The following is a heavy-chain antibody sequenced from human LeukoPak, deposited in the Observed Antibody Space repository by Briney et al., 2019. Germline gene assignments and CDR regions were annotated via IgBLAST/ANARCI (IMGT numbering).Heavy chain of an antibody. J-gene: IGHJ4*02. V-gene: IGHV4-4*02. Sequence: SGTLSLTCAVSGGSIMTTHWWSWVRQPPGKGLEWIGEIYHTGTTNYSPSLKSRLIISVDTSTNQFSLKLSSVTAADTATYYCAAWGVDYGGNFDYSDYWGQGTLVTVSA. CDR3: AAWGVDYGGNFDYSDY. D-gene: IGHD4-23*01. CDR2: IYHTGTT. CDR1: GGSIMTTHW.